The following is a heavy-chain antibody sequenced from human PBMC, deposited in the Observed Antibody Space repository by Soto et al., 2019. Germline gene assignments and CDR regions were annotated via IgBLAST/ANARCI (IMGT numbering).Heavy chain of an antibody. V-gene: IGHV1-69*01. J-gene: IGHJ6*02. CDR1: GGTFSSYA. CDR2: IIPIFGTA. CDR3: ARGYSNYADDYYGMDV. D-gene: IGHD4-4*01. Sequence: QVQLVQSGAEVKKPGSSVKVSCKASGGTFSSYAISWVRQAPGQGLEWMGGIIPIFGTANYAQKFQGRVTITADESTSTAYMALSSLRSEDTAVYYCARGYSNYADDYYGMDVWGQGTTVTVSS.